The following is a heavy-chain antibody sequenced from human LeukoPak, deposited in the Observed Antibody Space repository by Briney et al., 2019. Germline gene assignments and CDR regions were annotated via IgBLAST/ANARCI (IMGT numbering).Heavy chain of an antibody. D-gene: IGHD6-19*01. J-gene: IGHJ4*02. CDR3: ARLGVVEQWLVQGHFDY. CDR1: GGSISSYY. CDR2: IYYSGST. Sequence: SETLSLTCTVSGGSISSYYWSWIRQPPGKGLEWIGYIYYSGSTNYNPSLKSRVTISVDTSKNQFSLKLSSVTAADTAVYYCARLGVVEQWLVQGHFDYWGQGTLVTVSS. V-gene: IGHV4-59*12.